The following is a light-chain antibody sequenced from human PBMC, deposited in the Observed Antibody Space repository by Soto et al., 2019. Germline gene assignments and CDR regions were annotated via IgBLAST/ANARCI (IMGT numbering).Light chain of an antibody. CDR1: QSVTNRY. V-gene: IGKV3-20*01. J-gene: IGKJ2*01. CDR2: GIS. Sequence: DSVLTQSPGTLSLSPGERATLSCRASQSVTNRYFAWYQQRPGQAPRLLIYGISTRATGIPDRFSGSGSGTDFALTISRLEPEDFVVYYCQQYSSLPHPVGQGTKVDIK. CDR3: QQYSSLPHP.